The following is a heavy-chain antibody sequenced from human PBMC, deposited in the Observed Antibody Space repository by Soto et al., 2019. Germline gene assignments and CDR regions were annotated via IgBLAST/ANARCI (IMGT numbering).Heavy chain of an antibody. Sequence: SETLSLTCTVSGDSISSYYWSWIRQPPGKGLEWIGYIYYSGSTNYNPSLKSRVTISVDTSKNQFSLKLSSVTAADTTVYYCARHPYGSGTFAAFDIWGQGTMVPVSS. D-gene: IGHD3-10*01. V-gene: IGHV4-59*08. CDR1: GDSISSYY. CDR2: IYYSGST. J-gene: IGHJ3*02. CDR3: ARHPYGSGTFAAFDI.